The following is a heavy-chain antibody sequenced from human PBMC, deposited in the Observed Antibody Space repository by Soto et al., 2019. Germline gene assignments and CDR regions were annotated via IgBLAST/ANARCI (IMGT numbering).Heavy chain of an antibody. D-gene: IGHD6-13*01. Sequence: PSETLSLTCTVSGGSISSGGYYWSWIRQHPGKGLEWMGYIYYSGSTYYNPSLKSRVTISVDTSKNQFSLKLSSVTAADTAVYYCARDPLNSSSWNYYYYGMDVWGQGTTVTVSS. CDR2: IYYSGST. CDR1: GGSISSGGYY. J-gene: IGHJ6*02. V-gene: IGHV4-31*03. CDR3: ARDPLNSSSWNYYYYGMDV.